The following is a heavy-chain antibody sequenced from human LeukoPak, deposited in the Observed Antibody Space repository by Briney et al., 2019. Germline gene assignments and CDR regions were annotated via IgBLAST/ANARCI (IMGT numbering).Heavy chain of an antibody. J-gene: IGHJ4*02. D-gene: IGHD3-22*01. V-gene: IGHV1-2*02. CDR3: ARGSYYDRGNLDY. Sequence: GASVKVSCKASGYTFTGYYMHWVRQAPGQGLEWMGWINPNSGGTNYAQKFQGRVTMTRDTSISTAYMELSRLRSDDTAVYYCARGSYYDRGNLDYRGQGTLVTVSS. CDR1: GYTFTGYY. CDR2: INPNSGGT.